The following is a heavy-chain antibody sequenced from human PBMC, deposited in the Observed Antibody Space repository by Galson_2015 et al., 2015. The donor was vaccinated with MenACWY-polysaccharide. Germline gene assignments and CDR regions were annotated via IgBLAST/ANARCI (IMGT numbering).Heavy chain of an antibody. J-gene: IGHJ4*02. CDR1: GFTFSNFW. V-gene: IGHV3-7*05. CDR2: IKEDGSEK. Sequence: SLRLSCAVSGFTFSNFWMSWVPQAPGKGLEWVANIKEDGSEKYYVDSVKGRFIISRDNAKNSLYLEMNSLRAEDTAVHYCTGETYYFDYWGQGTLVTVSS. CDR3: TGETYYFDY. D-gene: IGHD2-21*01.